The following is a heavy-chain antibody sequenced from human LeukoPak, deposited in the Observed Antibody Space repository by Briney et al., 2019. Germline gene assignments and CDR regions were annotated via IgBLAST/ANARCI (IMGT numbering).Heavy chain of an antibody. D-gene: IGHD2-21*01. CDR3: ATHPYSYYFDS. V-gene: IGHV5-51*01. CDR1: GXXFXXXX. CDR2: IXPGDSDT. Sequence: GESLKISCKGSGXXFXXXXXGWXXXXXGXXLXWMGLIXPGDSDTRYSPSFQGQVTISVDKSSSTAYLQWSSLKASDTAMYYCATHPYSYYFDSWGQGTLVAVSS. J-gene: IGHJ4*02.